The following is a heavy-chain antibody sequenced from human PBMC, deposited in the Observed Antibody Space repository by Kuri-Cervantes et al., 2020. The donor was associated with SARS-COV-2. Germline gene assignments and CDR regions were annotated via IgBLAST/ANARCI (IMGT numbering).Heavy chain of an antibody. CDR1: GFLFSASA. Sequence: GGSLRLSCEVSGFLFSASAIHWVRQGSGKGLEWVGRVRGKANNYATAYAASVKGRFTISRDDSKNMAYLQMNSLKTEDTAVYYCARGDNYYDSSGHDYWGQGTLVTVSS. D-gene: IGHD3-22*01. V-gene: IGHV3-73*01. CDR3: ARGDNYYDSSGHDY. J-gene: IGHJ4*02. CDR2: VRGKANNYAT.